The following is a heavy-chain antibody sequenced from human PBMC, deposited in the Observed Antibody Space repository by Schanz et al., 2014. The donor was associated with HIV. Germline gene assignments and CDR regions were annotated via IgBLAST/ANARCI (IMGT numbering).Heavy chain of an antibody. CDR2: ITWNSGTI. V-gene: IGHV3-9*01. Sequence: EVQLVESGGGLVQPGRSLRLSCAASGFRFGDYAMHWVRQAPGKGLEWVSSITWNSGTIVYADSVKGRFTISRDNAKDSLILQMNSLRAEDTAVYYCAKDRGSGSYYNVDFDYWGQGTLVTVSS. CDR3: AKDRGSGSYYNVDFDY. D-gene: IGHD3-10*01. CDR1: GFRFGDYA. J-gene: IGHJ4*02.